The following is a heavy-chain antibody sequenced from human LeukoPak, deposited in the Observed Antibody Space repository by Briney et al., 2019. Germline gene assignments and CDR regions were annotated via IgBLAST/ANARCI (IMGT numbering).Heavy chain of an antibody. Sequence: RGSLRLSSAAPGFTFSNYWMHWVRQAPGKGLVWVSRLSTDGNNTNYADSVKGRFTISRDNAKNTLYLQMNSLRAEDTAVYYCIREYSSSSGRAFDIWGQGTMVTVSS. V-gene: IGHV3-74*01. J-gene: IGHJ3*02. CDR1: GFTFSNYW. CDR3: IREYSSSSGRAFDI. D-gene: IGHD6-6*01. CDR2: LSTDGNNT.